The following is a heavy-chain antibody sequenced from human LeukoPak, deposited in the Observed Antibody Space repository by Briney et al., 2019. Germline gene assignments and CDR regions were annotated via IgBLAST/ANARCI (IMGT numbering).Heavy chain of an antibody. D-gene: IGHD3-22*01. J-gene: IGHJ4*02. CDR1: GYTFTSYG. V-gene: IGHV1-18*01. CDR3: ARAYYYDSSGRFDY. Sequence: ASVKVSCKASGYTFTSYGISWVRQAPGQGLEWMGWISAYNGNTNYAQKLQGRVTMTTDTSTSAAYMELRSLRSDDTAVYYCARAYYYDSSGRFDYWGQGTLVTVSS. CDR2: ISAYNGNT.